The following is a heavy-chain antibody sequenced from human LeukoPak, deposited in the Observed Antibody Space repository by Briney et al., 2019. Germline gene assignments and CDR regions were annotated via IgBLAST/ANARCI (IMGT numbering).Heavy chain of an antibody. J-gene: IGHJ4*02. CDR2: FDPEDGET. CDR1: GYTLTELS. V-gene: IGHV1-24*01. CDR3: ATRAVLVRGVIITQYYFDY. Sequence: GASVKVSCKVSGYTLTELSMHWVRQAPGKGLEWMGGFDPEDGETIYAQKFQGRVTMTEDTSTDTAYMELSSLRSEDTAVYYCATRAVLVRGVIITQYYFDYWGQGTLVTVSS. D-gene: IGHD3-10*01.